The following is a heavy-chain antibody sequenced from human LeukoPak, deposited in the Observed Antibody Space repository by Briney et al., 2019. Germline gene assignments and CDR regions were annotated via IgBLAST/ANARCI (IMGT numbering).Heavy chain of an antibody. CDR1: GFTVNSNY. Sequence: GGSLRLSCAASGFTVNSNYMSWVRQATGKGLERVSIIYKDGRTYYADSVKGRFTISRDNSRNMLYLQMNSLRAEDTAVYYCARDVNSYAHCGHWGQGTLVTVSS. CDR3: ARDVNSYAHCGH. V-gene: IGHV3-53*01. J-gene: IGHJ4*02. CDR2: IYKDGRT. D-gene: IGHD5-18*01.